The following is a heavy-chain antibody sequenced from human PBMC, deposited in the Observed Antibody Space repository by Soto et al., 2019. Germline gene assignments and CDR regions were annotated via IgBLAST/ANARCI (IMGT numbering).Heavy chain of an antibody. CDR2: ISAYNGNT. Sequence: ASVKVSCKASGYTSISYAVNWVRQAPGQGLEWMGRISAYNGNTNYAQKFQGRVTMTTDTSTSTAWMELRILRSDDTAVYYCATDESSSIAPWGQGTLVTVSS. D-gene: IGHD2-2*01. CDR3: ATDESSSIAP. J-gene: IGHJ5*02. CDR1: GYTSISYA. V-gene: IGHV1-18*01.